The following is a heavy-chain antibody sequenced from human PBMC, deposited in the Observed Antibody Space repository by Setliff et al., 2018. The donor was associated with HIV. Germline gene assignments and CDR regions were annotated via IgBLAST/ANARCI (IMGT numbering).Heavy chain of an antibody. CDR3: ARDRGYCSSTSCYSGFDY. CDR2: FYTSGST. V-gene: IGHV4-61*02. J-gene: IGHJ4*02. D-gene: IGHD2-2*01. CDR1: GGSISSGSYY. Sequence: TLSLTCTVSGGSISSGSYYWSWIRQPAGKGLEWIGRFYTSGSTNYSPSLKSRVTMSVDTSKNQFSLKLSSVTAADTAVYYCARDRGYCSSTSCYSGFDYWGQGTLVTVSS.